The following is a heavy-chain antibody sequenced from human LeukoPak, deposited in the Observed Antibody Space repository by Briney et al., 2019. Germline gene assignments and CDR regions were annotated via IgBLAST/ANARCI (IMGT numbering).Heavy chain of an antibody. CDR1: GYTFTAYY. CDR2: INPNSGGT. CDR3: ARNYYDSSGPYY. D-gene: IGHD3-22*01. J-gene: IGHJ4*02. Sequence: GASVKVSCKASGYTFTAYYIHWMRQAPGQGLEWMGWINPNSGGTNYAQKFQGRVTMTRDTSISTAYMELSRLRPDDTAVYYCARNYYDSSGPYYWGQGTLVTVSS. V-gene: IGHV1-2*02.